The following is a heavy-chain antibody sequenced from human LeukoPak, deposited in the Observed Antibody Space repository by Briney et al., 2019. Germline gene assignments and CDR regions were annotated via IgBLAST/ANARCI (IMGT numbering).Heavy chain of an antibody. V-gene: IGHV3-30*04. CDR2: ISYDGSNK. D-gene: IGHD2-2*01. Sequence: GGSLRLSCAASGFTFSSYAMHWVRQAPGKGLEWVAVISYDGSNKYYADSVKGRFTISRDNSKNTLYLQMNSLRADDTAVYYCAHGTMYQLDSWGQGTLVTVSS. CDR1: GFTFSSYA. CDR3: AHGTMYQLDS. J-gene: IGHJ4*02.